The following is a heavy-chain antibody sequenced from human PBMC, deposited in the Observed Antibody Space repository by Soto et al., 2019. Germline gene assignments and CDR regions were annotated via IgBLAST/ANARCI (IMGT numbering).Heavy chain of an antibody. J-gene: IGHJ4*02. CDR1: GYSLTSYG. Sequence: ASVRVSCKASGYSLTSYGISWVRQAPGQGLEWMGWISAYNGNTNYAQKLQGRVTMTTDTSTSTAYMELRSLRSDDTAVYYCARDRYGDYVTYFDYWGQGTLVTVSS. CDR3: ARDRYGDYVTYFDY. D-gene: IGHD4-17*01. CDR2: ISAYNGNT. V-gene: IGHV1-18*01.